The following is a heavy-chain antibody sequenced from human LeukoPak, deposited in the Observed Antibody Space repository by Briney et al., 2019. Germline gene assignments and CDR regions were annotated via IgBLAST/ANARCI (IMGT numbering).Heavy chain of an antibody. CDR3: ARDRVLGRGSTSCLDV. J-gene: IGHJ6*02. CDR2: IIPIFGTA. CDR1: GGTFRSYA. Sequence: GASVKVSCKASGGTFRSYAISWVRQAPGQGLEWMGGIIPIFGTANYAQKFQGRVTITADESTSTAYMELSSLRSEDTAVYYCARDRVLGRGSTSCLDVWGQGTTVTVSS. V-gene: IGHV1-69*13. D-gene: IGHD2-2*01.